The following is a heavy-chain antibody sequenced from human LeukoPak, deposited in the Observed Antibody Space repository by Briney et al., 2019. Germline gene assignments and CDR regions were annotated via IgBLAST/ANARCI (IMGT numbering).Heavy chain of an antibody. D-gene: IGHD3-22*01. V-gene: IGHV4-34*01. Sequence: PSETLSLTCAVYGGSFSGYYWSWIRQPPGKGLEWIGEINHSGSTNYNPSLKSRVTISVDTSKNQFSLKLSSVTAADTAVYYCARVGDSSGYYYGNFAEYFQHWGQGTLVTVSS. CDR3: ARVGDSSGYYYGNFAEYFQH. J-gene: IGHJ1*01. CDR2: INHSGST. CDR1: GGSFSGYY.